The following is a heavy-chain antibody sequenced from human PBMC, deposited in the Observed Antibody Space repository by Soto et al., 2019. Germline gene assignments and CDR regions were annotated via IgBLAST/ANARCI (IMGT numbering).Heavy chain of an antibody. Sequence: GGSLRLSCAASGFTFSSYAMSWVRQAPGKGLEWVSAISGSGGSTYYADSVKGWFTISRDNSKNTLYLQMGSLRAEDTAVYYCARDLVYSGYDCQPDVWDKGTTVTVSS. CDR2: ISGSGGST. CDR1: GFTFSSYA. CDR3: ARDLVYSGYDCQPDV. D-gene: IGHD5-12*01. V-gene: IGHV3-23*01. J-gene: IGHJ6*03.